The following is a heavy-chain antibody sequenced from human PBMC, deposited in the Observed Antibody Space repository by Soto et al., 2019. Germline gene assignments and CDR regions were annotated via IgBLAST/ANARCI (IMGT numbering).Heavy chain of an antibody. J-gene: IGHJ6*02. Sequence: SETLSLTCTVSGGSISSSSYYWGWIRQPPGKGLEWIGSIYYSGSTYYNPSLKSRVTISVDTSKNQFSLKLSSVTAADTAVYYCARDIVVVPAGYYYYYGIDVWGQGTTVTVSS. CDR1: GGSISSSSYY. CDR3: ARDIVVVPAGYYYYYGIDV. V-gene: IGHV4-39*01. D-gene: IGHD2-2*01. CDR2: IYYSGST.